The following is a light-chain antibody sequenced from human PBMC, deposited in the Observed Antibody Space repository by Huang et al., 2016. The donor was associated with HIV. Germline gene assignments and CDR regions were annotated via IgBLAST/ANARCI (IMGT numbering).Light chain of an antibody. V-gene: IGKV3-15*01. J-gene: IGKJ4*01. Sequence: EIVMTQSPATLSVSPGERVTLSCRANRSVSTNLAWYQQRPGQAPRLLIYGSSTRAPGIPARVSGSGSGTDFSLTISSLQSEDSALYYCHQYNNWLLSFGGGTRVDI. CDR3: HQYNNWLLS. CDR1: RSVSTN. CDR2: GSS.